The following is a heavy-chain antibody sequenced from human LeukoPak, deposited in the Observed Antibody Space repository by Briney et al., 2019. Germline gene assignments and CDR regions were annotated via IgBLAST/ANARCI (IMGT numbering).Heavy chain of an antibody. CDR2: IGTGTDT. CDR1: GFTFNDYD. CDR3: ARDRRADYGRNDDAFDI. D-gene: IGHD4-23*01. V-gene: IGHV3-13*01. Sequence: GGSLRLSCAASGFTFNDYDMHWVRQAAGKGVEWVSHIGTGTDTHYSRSVKGRFTISRENAKNSLFLQMNSLRVGDTAVYYCARDRRADYGRNDDAFDIWGQGTMVTVSS. J-gene: IGHJ3*02.